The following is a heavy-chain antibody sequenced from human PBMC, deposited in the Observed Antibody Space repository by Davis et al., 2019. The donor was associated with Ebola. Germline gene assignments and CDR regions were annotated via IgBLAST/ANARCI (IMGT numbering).Heavy chain of an antibody. CDR1: GFFFRGYG. CDR3: AKPLYSNYEGIYD. Sequence: GESLKISCAASGFFFRGYGMHWVRQAPGKGLEWLAFIRYDYSDKYYAASLEGRFTISRDISKNTFYLHMSSLRSEDTALYFCAKPLYSNYEGIYDWGQGTLVTVSS. V-gene: IGHV3-30*02. J-gene: IGHJ4*02. D-gene: IGHD4-11*01. CDR2: IRYDYSDK.